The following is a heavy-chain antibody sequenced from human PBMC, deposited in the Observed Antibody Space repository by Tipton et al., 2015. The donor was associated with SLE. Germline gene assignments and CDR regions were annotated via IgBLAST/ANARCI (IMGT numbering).Heavy chain of an antibody. Sequence: QLVQSGPEVRKPGTSVKVFCKASGFTFSTSAMQWMRQARGQRLEWMGWIVVGSGNTNYAQKFQERVTITRDMSTDTAYMELSSLRSEDTAVYYCAAPLLISSGWIGDYYYDGMDVCGHVTTVTVSS. J-gene: IGHJ6*02. CDR2: IVVGSGNT. D-gene: IGHD6-19*01. CDR1: GFTFSTSA. CDR3: AAPLLISSGWIGDYYYDGMDV. V-gene: IGHV1-58*02.